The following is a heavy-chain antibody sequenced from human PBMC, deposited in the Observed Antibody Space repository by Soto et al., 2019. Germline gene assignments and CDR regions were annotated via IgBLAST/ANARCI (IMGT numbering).Heavy chain of an antibody. Sequence: SETLSLTCTVSGGSINGGDHSWSWVRQPPGKGLEWIGYIYYSGNTYSNPSLKSRLTISVDRSKNQFSLVLSSVTAADTAIYYCACGRFFSSSRSNLDLWGRGSLVTVSS. CDR1: GGSINGGDHS. V-gene: IGHV4-30-2*01. J-gene: IGHJ2*01. CDR2: IYYSGNT. D-gene: IGHD6-13*01. CDR3: ACGRFFSSSRSNLDL.